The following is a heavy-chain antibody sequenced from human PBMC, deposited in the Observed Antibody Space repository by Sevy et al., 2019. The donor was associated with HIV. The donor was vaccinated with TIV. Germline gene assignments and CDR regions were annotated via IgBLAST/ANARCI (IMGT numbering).Heavy chain of an antibody. CDR2: ISSSGSTI. CDR1: GFTFSDYY. CDR3: AREGAAAKYYYGMDV. J-gene: IGHJ6*02. Sequence: GGSLRLSCAASGFTFSDYYMSWIRQAPGKGLEWVSYISSSGSTIYYADSVKDRFTISRDNAKNSLYLQMNSLRAEDTAVYYCAREGAAAKYYYGMDVWGQGTTVTVSS. V-gene: IGHV3-11*01. D-gene: IGHD6-13*01.